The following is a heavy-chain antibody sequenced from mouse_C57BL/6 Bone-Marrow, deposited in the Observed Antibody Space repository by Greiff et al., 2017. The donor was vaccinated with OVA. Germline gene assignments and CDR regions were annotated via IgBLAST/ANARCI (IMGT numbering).Heavy chain of an antibody. CDR2: ISDGGSYT. CDR1: GFTFSSYA. Sequence: EVKLVESGGGLVKPGGSLKLSCAASGFTFSSYAMSWVRQTPEKRLEWVATISDGGSYTYYPDNVKGRFTISRDNAKNNLYLQMSHLKSEDTAMNYCARGLEYFDYWGQGTTLTVSS. V-gene: IGHV5-4*03. J-gene: IGHJ2*01. CDR3: ARGLEYFDY.